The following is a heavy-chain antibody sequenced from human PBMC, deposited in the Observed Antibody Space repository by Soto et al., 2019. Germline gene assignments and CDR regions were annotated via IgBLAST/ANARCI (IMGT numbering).Heavy chain of an antibody. D-gene: IGHD3-10*01. CDR2: IYYSGST. J-gene: IGHJ6*02. Sequence: SDPLALTCPVSGGSIRSRRNYWRWIRQPPGKGLEWIGSIYYSGSTYYSPSLKSRVTISVDTSTYQFSLKLSPVTAADTAVYYCASVARGYYYGMDVWGQGTTVT. CDR1: GGSIRSRRNY. V-gene: IGHV4-39*01. CDR3: ASVARGYYYGMDV.